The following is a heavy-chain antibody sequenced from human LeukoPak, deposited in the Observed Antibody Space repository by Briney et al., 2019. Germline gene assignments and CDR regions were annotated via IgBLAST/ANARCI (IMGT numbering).Heavy chain of an antibody. V-gene: IGHV1-18*01. D-gene: IGHD6-13*01. CDR2: ISAYNGNT. J-gene: IGHJ5*02. Sequence: ASVKVSCKASGYTFTSYGISWVRQTPGQGLEWMGWISAYNGNTNYAQKLQGRVTMTTDTSTSTAYMELRSLRSDDTAVYYCARGGTIAAAGFRWFDPWGQGTLVTVSS. CDR3: ARGGTIAAAGFRWFDP. CDR1: GYTFTSYG.